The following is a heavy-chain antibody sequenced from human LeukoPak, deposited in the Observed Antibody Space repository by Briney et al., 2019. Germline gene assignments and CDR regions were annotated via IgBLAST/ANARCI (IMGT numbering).Heavy chain of an antibody. CDR2: FDPEGGET. CDR3: ATVVGARDGYYFDY. CDR1: GYTLTELS. J-gene: IGHJ4*02. V-gene: IGHV1-24*01. Sequence: ASVKVSCKVSGYTLTELSMHWVRQAPGKGLEWMGGFDPEGGETIYAQKFQGRVTMTEDTSTDTAYMELSSLRSEDTAVYYRATVVGARDGYYFDYWGQGTLVTVSS. D-gene: IGHD1-26*01.